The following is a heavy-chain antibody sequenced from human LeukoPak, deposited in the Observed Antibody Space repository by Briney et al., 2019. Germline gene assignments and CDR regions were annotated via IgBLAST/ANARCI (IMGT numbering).Heavy chain of an antibody. CDR1: GFPFSSCW. V-gene: IGHV3-7*04. J-gene: IGHJ4*02. CDR2: IKQDGSKK. CDR3: TRVGYIDEGIDY. D-gene: IGHD5-24*01. Sequence: PGGSLRLSCVASGFPFSSCWMTWVRQAPGKGLEWVANIKQDGSKKSYVDSVKGRFTISRDNAKNSLYLQMNSLRAEDTAIYYCTRVGYIDEGIDYWGQGTQVTVSS.